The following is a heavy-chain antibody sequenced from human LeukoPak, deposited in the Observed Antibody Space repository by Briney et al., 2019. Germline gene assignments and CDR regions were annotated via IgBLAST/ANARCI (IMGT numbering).Heavy chain of an antibody. Sequence: GGSLRLSCAASGFTFSSYAMSWVRQAPGKGLEWVSAISGSGGSTYYADSVKGRFTISRDNSKNTLYLQMNSLRAEDTAVYYCARVLSGWFYYYYYYMDVWGKGTTVTISS. CDR3: ARVLSGWFYYYYYYMDV. CDR2: ISGSGGST. D-gene: IGHD6-19*01. J-gene: IGHJ6*03. CDR1: GFTFSSYA. V-gene: IGHV3-23*01.